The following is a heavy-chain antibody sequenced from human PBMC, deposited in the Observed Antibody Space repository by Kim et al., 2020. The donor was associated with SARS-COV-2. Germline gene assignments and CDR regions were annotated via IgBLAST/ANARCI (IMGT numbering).Heavy chain of an antibody. V-gene: IGHV3-23*01. D-gene: IGHD3-10*01. CDR3: AKDEVTMVRGVMPI. Sequence: GGSLRLSCAASGFTFSNYAMTWVRQVPGKGLEWVSAISGSVGSTYYADSVKGRFTISRDNSKNTLYLQMNRLRAEDTAVYYCAKDEVTMVRGVMPIWGQGTLVTVSS. CDR1: GFTFSNYA. CDR2: ISGSVGST. J-gene: IGHJ4*02.